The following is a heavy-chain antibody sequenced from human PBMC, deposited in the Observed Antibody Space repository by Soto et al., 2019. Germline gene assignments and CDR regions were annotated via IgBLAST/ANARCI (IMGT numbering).Heavy chain of an antibody. CDR1: GFTSSDAW. CDR2: IKSKSDGGTT. Sequence: GGYLRLSCAASGFTSSDAWMSWFRQAPGKGLDWVGRIKSKSDGGTTEYAAPVRGGFTISRDDSKNTLYLQMNSLKTEDTAVYYCTTDLWRIAVVVGSTGYFNPCGQRAPVTVS. D-gene: IGHD2-15*01. V-gene: IGHV3-15*01. J-gene: IGHJ5*02. CDR3: TTDLWRIAVVVGSTGYFNP.